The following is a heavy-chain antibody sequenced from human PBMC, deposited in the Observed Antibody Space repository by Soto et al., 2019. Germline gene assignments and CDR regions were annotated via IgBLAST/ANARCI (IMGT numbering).Heavy chain of an antibody. Sequence: EVQLLESGGGLVQPGGSLRLSCVASGFTFSIYNMNWVRQAPGKGLEWVSVITVSGDYTNYADSVKGRFTISSDNSKSTLYMQMNSQRAKDTAVYFCARRITSPFDYWGQGTLVTVYS. CDR2: ITVSGDYT. CDR1: GFTFSIYN. D-gene: IGHD1-20*01. CDR3: ARRITSPFDY. V-gene: IGHV3-23*01. J-gene: IGHJ4*02.